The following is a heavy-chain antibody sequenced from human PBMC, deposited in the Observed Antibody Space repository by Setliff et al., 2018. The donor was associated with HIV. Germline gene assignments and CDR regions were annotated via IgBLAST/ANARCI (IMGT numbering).Heavy chain of an antibody. J-gene: IGHJ6*03. Sequence: SETLSLTCSVSGVSVSINSYFWSWIRQPPGGGLEFIGYIYSSGATSYSPSLKSRVTLSVDTSKNHFSLRMSSVTAADPAVYYCARGRIAARLYYYMDVWGKGTTVTVSS. V-gene: IGHV4-61*03. CDR1: GVSVSINSYF. CDR2: IYSSGAT. D-gene: IGHD6-6*01. CDR3: ARGRIAARLYYYMDV.